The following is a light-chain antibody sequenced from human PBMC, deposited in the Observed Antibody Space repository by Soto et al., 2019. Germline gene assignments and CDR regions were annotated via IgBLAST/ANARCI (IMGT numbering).Light chain of an antibody. Sequence: EIVLTQSPGTLSLSPGERATLSCRASQSVSNNLAWYQKKSGQAPRLLIYGASSRAPGIPDRFSGSGSGTDCTLTTSGLEPEDFAVYYCQQYGSILRTFGQGTKVEI. CDR1: QSVSNN. CDR3: QQYGSILRT. J-gene: IGKJ1*01. CDR2: GAS. V-gene: IGKV3-20*01.